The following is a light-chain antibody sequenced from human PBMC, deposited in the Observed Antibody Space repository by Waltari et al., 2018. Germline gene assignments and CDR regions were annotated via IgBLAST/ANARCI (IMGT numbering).Light chain of an antibody. CDR1: SSDVGSYNL. V-gene: IGLV2-23*02. J-gene: IGLJ1*01. Sequence: QSAPTQPASVSGSPGQSITIPCTGTSSDVGSYNLVSWYQQHPGKAPKLMIYEVSKRPSGVSNRFSGSKSGNTASLTISGLQAEDEADYYCCSYAGSSTYYVFGTGTKVTVL. CDR3: CSYAGSSTYYV. CDR2: EVS.